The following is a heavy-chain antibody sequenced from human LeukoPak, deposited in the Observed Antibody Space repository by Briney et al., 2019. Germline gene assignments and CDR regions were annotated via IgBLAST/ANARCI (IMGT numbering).Heavy chain of an antibody. CDR3: ARGDRSGGPYGMDV. J-gene: IGHJ6*02. Sequence: GGSLRLSCAASGFTFSTYTMNWVRQAPGKGLEWVSSITTSSSYIYYADSVKGRFTISRDNAKNSLYLQMNSLRAEDTAVYYSARGDRSGGPYGMDVWGQGTTVTVSS. V-gene: IGHV3-21*01. CDR2: ITTSSSYI. CDR1: GFTFSTYT. D-gene: IGHD5-12*01.